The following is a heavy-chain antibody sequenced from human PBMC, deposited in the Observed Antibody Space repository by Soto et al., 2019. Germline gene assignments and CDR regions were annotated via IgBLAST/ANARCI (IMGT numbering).Heavy chain of an antibody. CDR1: CGSLSSSNW. D-gene: IGHD3-3*01. CDR3: ARADDFSDGMDV. J-gene: IGHJ6*02. CDR2: IYHSGST. Sequence: SGTPSPTLAVSCGSLSSSNWWSWVRQPPGKGLEWIGEIYHSGSTNYNPSLKSRVTISVDKSKSQFSLKLSSVTAADTAVYYCARADDFSDGMDVWGQGNTV. V-gene: IGHV4-4*02.